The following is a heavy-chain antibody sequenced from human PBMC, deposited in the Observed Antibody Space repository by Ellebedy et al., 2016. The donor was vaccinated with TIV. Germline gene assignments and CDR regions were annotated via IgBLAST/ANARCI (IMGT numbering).Heavy chain of an antibody. Sequence: TVSCKGSGYSFTNYWIGWVRQMPGKGLEWMGTVYPGDSVTRYSPSFQGRVTISADKSISTAYLQWSSLKASDTAIYFCARRMNWLYSYAPGAFDIWGQGTKVTVSS. CDR2: VYPGDSVT. J-gene: IGHJ3*02. CDR1: GYSFTNYW. D-gene: IGHD5-18*01. CDR3: ARRMNWLYSYAPGAFDI. V-gene: IGHV5-51*01.